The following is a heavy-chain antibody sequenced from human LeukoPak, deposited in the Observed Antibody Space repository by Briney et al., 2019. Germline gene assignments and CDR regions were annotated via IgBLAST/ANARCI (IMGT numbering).Heavy chain of an antibody. CDR3: ARDAQGARHAVRYFDL. J-gene: IGHJ2*01. Sequence: SSVKVSCQASGCTFSSYAISGVRQAPGQGVEWMGRIIPIFGTANYVQKFQGGVTITTDESLNTADMELSNLRYEDTAVHFFARDAQGARHAVRYFDLWGRDTLVTLPS. CDR2: IIPIFGTA. D-gene: IGHD6-6*01. V-gene: IGHV1-69*05. CDR1: GCTFSSYA.